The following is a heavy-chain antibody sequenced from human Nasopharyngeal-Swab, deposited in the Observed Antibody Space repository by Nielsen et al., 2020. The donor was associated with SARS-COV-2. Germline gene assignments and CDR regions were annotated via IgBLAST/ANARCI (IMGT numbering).Heavy chain of an antibody. J-gene: IGHJ4*02. CDR3: ARARRRAEQQLTEFDY. CDR2: INAGNGNT. D-gene: IGHD6-13*01. Sequence: ASVKVSCKASGYTFTSYAMHWVRQAPGQRLEWMGWINAGNGNTKYSQKFQGRVTITADESTSTAYMELSSLRSEDTAVYYCARARRRAEQQLTEFDYWGQGTLVTVSS. V-gene: IGHV1-3*01. CDR1: GYTFTSYA.